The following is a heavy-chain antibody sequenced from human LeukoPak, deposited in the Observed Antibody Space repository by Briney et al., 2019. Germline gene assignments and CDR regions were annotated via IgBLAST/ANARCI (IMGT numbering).Heavy chain of an antibody. D-gene: IGHD1-26*01. CDR3: ARHWELLEGDYYYYYMDV. V-gene: IGHV4-4*09. J-gene: IGHJ6*03. CDR1: GGSISHYY. Sequence: PSETLSLTCTVSGGSISHYYWSWIRQPPGKGLEWIGYIYTSGSTNYNPSLKSRVTISVDTSKNQFSLKLSSVTAADTAVYYCARHWELLEGDYYYYYMDVWGKGTTVTVSS. CDR2: IYTSGST.